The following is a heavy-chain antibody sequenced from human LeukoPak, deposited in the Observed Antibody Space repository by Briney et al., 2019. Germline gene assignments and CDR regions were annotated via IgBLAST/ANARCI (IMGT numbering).Heavy chain of an antibody. CDR1: GFTFSSYW. CDR2: IYYSGST. Sequence: GSLRLSRAASGFTFSSYWMSWVRQPPGKGLEWIGYIYYSGSTNYNPSLKSRVTISVDTSKNQFSLKLSSVTAADTAVYYCARIGAVVRYFDYWGQGTLVTVSS. D-gene: IGHD2-15*01. J-gene: IGHJ4*02. V-gene: IGHV4-59*01. CDR3: ARIGAVVRYFDY.